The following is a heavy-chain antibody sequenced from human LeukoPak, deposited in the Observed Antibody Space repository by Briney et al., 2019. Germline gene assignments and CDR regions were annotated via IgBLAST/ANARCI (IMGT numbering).Heavy chain of an antibody. CDR3: ARVNRNGRNFDY. CDR2: ISSSSSYI. J-gene: IGHJ4*02. CDR1: GFTFSSYA. Sequence: GSLRLSCAASGFTFSSYAMSWVRQAPGKGLEWVSSISSSSSYIYYADSVKGRFTISRDNAKNSLYLQMNSLRAEDTAVYYCARVNRNGRNFDYWGQGTLVTVSS. V-gene: IGHV3-21*01.